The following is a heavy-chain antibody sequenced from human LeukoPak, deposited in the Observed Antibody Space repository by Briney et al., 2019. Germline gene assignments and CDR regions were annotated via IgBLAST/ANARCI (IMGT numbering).Heavy chain of an antibody. CDR1: GFTLRSYD. J-gene: IGHJ4*02. CDR3: ARDLETYNSGGYYLDF. V-gene: IGHV3-21*01. Sequence: PGGSLRLSCAASGFTLRSYDMYWVRQAPGKGLEWVSSISTSGNYIFYADSVKGRFTFSRDNAKNSLYLQMNSLRAEDTAVYYCARDLETYNSGGYYLDFWGQGTLVTVSS. D-gene: IGHD3-22*01. CDR2: ISTSGNYI.